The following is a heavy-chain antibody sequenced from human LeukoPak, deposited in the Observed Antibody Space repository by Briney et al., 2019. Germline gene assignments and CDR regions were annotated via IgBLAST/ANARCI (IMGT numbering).Heavy chain of an antibody. CDR1: GFTFSSYA. CDR3: ARDADPYSGSYYFDY. CDR2: ISSSSSYI. J-gene: IGHJ4*02. Sequence: PGRSLRLSCAASGFTFSSYAMHWVRQAPGKGLEWVSSISSSSSYIYYADSVKGRFTIPRDNAKNSLYLQMNSLRAEDTAVYYCARDADPYSGSYYFDYWGQGTLVTVSS. D-gene: IGHD1-26*01. V-gene: IGHV3-21*01.